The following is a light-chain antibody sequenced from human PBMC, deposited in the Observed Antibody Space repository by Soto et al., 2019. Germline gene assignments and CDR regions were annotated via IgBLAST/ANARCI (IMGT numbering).Light chain of an antibody. CDR2: AAS. V-gene: IGKV1-39*01. CDR3: QQSYSGLPMYT. CDR1: QNIGYF. Sequence: DIQMTQSPSSLSASVGDRVTISCRASQNIGYFLNWYQQKPGKAPKLLIYAASSLQSGVPSRFSGSGSGPDFTLTISSLQPEDFATYYCQQSYSGLPMYTFGQGTKLEI. J-gene: IGKJ2*01.